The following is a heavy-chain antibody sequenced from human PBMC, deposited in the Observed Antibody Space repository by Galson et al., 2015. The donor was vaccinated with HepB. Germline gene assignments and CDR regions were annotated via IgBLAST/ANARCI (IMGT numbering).Heavy chain of an antibody. D-gene: IGHD3-22*01. J-gene: IGHJ4*02. V-gene: IGHV4-59*01. CDR1: GGSISSYY. CDR3: ARSMMIVTYFDY. Sequence: ETLSLTCTVSGGSISSYYWSWIRQPPGKGLEWIGYIYDSGSTNYNPSLKSRVTISVDTSKNQFSLKLFSVTAADTAVYYCARSMMIVTYFDYWGQGTLVTVSS. CDR2: IYDSGST.